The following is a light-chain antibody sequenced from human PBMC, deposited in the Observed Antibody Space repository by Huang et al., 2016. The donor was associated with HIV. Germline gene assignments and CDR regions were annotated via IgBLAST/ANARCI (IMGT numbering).Light chain of an antibody. CDR3: HQYGSPPWT. CDR1: QSVSNYF. Sequence: ENVLTQSPRFLSLSPGERVTLYCRASQSVSNYFLAWYQQKPGQAPRLLIHATSTRASGSPGRFSGGGSGTAFTLTIAGLEPEDSAVYFCHQYGSPPWTFGQGTRVEIK. CDR2: ATS. J-gene: IGKJ1*01. V-gene: IGKV3-20*01.